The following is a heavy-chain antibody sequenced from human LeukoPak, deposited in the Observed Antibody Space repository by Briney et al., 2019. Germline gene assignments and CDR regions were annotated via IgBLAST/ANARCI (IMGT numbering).Heavy chain of an antibody. CDR1: GFTFSSYA. D-gene: IGHD4-11*01. CDR3: AKILVRDYRSPHGWFDP. Sequence: PGGSLRLSCAASGFTFSSYAMSWVRQAPGKGLEWVSAISGSGGSTYYADSVKGRFTISRDNSKNTLYLQMNSLRAEDTAVYYCAKILVRDYRSPHGWFDPWGQGTLVTVSS. J-gene: IGHJ5*02. V-gene: IGHV3-23*01. CDR2: ISGSGGST.